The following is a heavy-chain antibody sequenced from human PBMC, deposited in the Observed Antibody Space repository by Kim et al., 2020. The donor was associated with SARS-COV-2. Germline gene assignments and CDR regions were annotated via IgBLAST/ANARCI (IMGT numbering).Heavy chain of an antibody. J-gene: IGHJ5*02. CDR2: IYYSGST. V-gene: IGHV4-39*01. Sequence: SETLSLTCTVSGGSISSSSYYWGWIRQPPGKGLEWIGSIYYSGSTYYNPSLKSRVTISVDTSKNQFSLKLSSVTAADTAVYYCATHWGDIVVVPAAPVWFDPWGQGTLFSASS. D-gene: IGHD2-2*01. CDR3: ATHWGDIVVVPAAPVWFDP. CDR1: GGSISSSSYY.